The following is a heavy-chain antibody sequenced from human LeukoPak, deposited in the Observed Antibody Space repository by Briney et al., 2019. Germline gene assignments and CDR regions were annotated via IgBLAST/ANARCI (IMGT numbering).Heavy chain of an antibody. J-gene: IGHJ4*02. CDR1: GFTFSSYW. Sequence: GGSLRLSCAASGFTFSSYWMSWVRQAPGKGLEWVSVISYDGSNKYYADSVKGRFTISRDNSKNTLYLQMSSLRAEDTAVYYCASLGSGSYGGRNDYWGQGTLVTVSS. D-gene: IGHD1-26*01. CDR3: ASLGSGSYGGRNDY. CDR2: ISYDGSNK. V-gene: IGHV3-30-3*01.